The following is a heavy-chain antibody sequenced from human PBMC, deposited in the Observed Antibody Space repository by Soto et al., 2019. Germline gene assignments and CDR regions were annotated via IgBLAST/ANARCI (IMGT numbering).Heavy chain of an antibody. V-gene: IGHV4-31*03. D-gene: IGHD2-2*02. CDR2: IYYRGST. CDR3: ARDRRQYLAPGAFDI. J-gene: IGHJ3*02. Sequence: QVQLQESGPGLVKPSQTLSLTCTVSGDSISSGGYYWSWIRHHPGKGLEWIGYIYYRGSTTYNPSLKSRVIISVDTSKNQFSVKLSSVTAADTAVYYCARDRRQYLAPGAFDIWGQGTTVIVSS. CDR1: GDSISSGGYY.